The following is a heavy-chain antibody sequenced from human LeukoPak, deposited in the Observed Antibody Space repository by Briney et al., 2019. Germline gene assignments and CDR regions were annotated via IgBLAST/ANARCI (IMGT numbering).Heavy chain of an antibody. V-gene: IGHV4-4*07. D-gene: IGHD6-19*01. CDR2: IYSSGYT. CDR1: ADSITNYY. J-gene: IGHJ5*02. Sequence: SETLSLTCTVSADSITNYYWSWIRQPAGKGLKWIGRIYSSGYTNYNDSLKSRITMSIDTSKNHFSLKLTSVTAADTAVYYCAGISVTGGDWFDPWGQGIVVTVSS. CDR3: AGISVTGGDWFDP.